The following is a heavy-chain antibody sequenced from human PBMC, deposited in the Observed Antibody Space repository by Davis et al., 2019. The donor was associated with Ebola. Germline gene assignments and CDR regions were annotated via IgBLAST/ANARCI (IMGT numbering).Heavy chain of an antibody. D-gene: IGHD3-10*01. CDR3: ARGIYY. CDR2: ISYDGSNK. CDR1: GFTFSSYG. J-gene: IGHJ4*02. V-gene: IGHV3-30*03. Sequence: GESLKIPCAASGFTFSSYGMHWVRQAPGKGLEWVAVISYDGSNKYYADSVKGRFTISRDNSKNTLYLQMNSLRAEDTAVYYCARGIYYWGQGTLVTVSS.